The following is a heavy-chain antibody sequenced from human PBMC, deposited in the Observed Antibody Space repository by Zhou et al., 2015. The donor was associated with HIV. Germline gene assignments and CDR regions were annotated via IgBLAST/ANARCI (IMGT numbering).Heavy chain of an antibody. CDR1: GGTFSSYA. CDR3: ARDSPDGRGSTSGFDP. CDR2: IIPIFGTA. D-gene: IGHD2-2*01. J-gene: IGHJ5*02. Sequence: QVQLVQSGAEVKKPGSSVKVSCKASGGTFSSYAISWVRQAPGQGLEWMGGIIPIFGTANYAQKFQGRVTITADESTSTAYMELSSLRSEDTAVYYCARDSPDGRGSTSGFDPWGQGTLVTVSS. V-gene: IGHV1-69*01.